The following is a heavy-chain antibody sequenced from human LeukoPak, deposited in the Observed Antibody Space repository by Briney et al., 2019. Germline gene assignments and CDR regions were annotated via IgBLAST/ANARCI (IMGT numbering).Heavy chain of an antibody. D-gene: IGHD3-22*01. CDR3: ARKGGRVVVIEEETYYYYGMDV. Sequence: ASVKVSCKASGYTFTSYGISWVRQAPGQGLEWMGWISAYNGNTNYAQKLQGRVTMTTDTSTSTAYMELRSLRSDDTAVYYCARKGGRVVVIEEETYYYYGMDVWGQGTTVTVSS. J-gene: IGHJ6*02. CDR1: GYTFTSYG. V-gene: IGHV1-18*01. CDR2: ISAYNGNT.